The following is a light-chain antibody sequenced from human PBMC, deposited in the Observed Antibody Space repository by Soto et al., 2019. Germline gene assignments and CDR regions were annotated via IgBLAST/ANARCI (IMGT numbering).Light chain of an antibody. J-gene: IGKJ2*01. CDR2: VAS. CDR1: QGIRNY. CDR3: LQHNTYPYT. Sequence: IQMTQSPSSLSASVGDTVTVTCRASQGIRNYLNWFQQKPGKAPKRLISVASTLQSGVPSRFSGSGSGTEFTLTISSLQPEDSGTCYCLQHNTYPYTFGQGTKVDI. V-gene: IGKV1-17*01.